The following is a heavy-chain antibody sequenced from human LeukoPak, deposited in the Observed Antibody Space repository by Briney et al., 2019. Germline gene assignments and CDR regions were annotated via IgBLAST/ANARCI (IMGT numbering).Heavy chain of an antibody. V-gene: IGHV4-59*01. Sequence: SETLSLTCSVSNGSISNYYLTWIRQPPGKGLEWIGYISSTGSPILNPSLKSRVAMSADTSKNQFSLKVNSVTAADTAVYFCATTTIFGSADSFDIWGQGTTVIVSS. CDR1: NGSISNYY. CDR2: ISSTGSP. CDR3: ATTTIFGSADSFDI. J-gene: IGHJ3*02. D-gene: IGHD3-3*01.